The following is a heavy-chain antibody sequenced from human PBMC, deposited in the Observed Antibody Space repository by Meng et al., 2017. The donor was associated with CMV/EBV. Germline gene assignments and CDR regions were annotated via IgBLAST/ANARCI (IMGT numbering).Heavy chain of an antibody. CDR1: GFTFSDYY. CDR2: ISSSGSTI. D-gene: IGHD2-2*02. CDR3: ARALYCSSTSCYTDYYYYGMDV. V-gene: IGHV3-11*01. Sequence: LTGAASGFTFSDYYMSWIRQAPGKGLEWVSYISSSGSTIYYADSVKGRFTISRDNAKNSLYLQMNSLRAEDTAVYYCARALYCSSTSCYTDYYYYGMDVWGQGTTVTVSS. J-gene: IGHJ6*02.